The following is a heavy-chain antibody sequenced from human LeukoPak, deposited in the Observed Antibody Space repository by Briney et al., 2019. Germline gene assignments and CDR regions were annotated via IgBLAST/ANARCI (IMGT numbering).Heavy chain of an antibody. CDR3: ARGRGCSGTSCFHARLFDS. D-gene: IGHD2-2*01. Sequence: GRSLRLSCAASGFTFNMYDMHWVRQATGKGLDWVSAIGTADDTYYPDSVKGRFTISRENAENSLYLQMNSLKGGDTAVYYCARGRGCSGTSCFHARLFDSWGQGTLVTVSS. CDR1: GFTFNMYD. CDR2: IGTADDT. V-gene: IGHV3-13*01. J-gene: IGHJ4*02.